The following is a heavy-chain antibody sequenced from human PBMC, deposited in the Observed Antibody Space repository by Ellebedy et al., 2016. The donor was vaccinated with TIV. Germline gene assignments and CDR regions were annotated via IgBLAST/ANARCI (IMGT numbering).Heavy chain of an antibody. Sequence: SETLSLXCAVYGGSFSSYYWGWIRQPPGKGLEWIGSIYYSGSTYYNPSLKSRVTISVDTSKNQFSLKLSSVTAADTAVYYCARQTAAGIGYWGQGTLVTVSS. D-gene: IGHD6-13*01. J-gene: IGHJ4*02. CDR2: IYYSGST. CDR3: ARQTAAGIGY. V-gene: IGHV4-39*01. CDR1: GGSFSSYY.